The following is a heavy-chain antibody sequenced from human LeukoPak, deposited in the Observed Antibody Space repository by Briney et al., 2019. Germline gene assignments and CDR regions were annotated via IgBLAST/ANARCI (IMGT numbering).Heavy chain of an antibody. V-gene: IGHV3-7*01. Sequence: GGSLRLSCVASGFTFSSYWMSWVRQAPGKGLEWVANIKQDGSEKYYVDSVKGRFTISRDNAKNSLYLQMNSLRAEDTAVYYCARDSLTYDSSGYYWFYYYYMDVWGKGTTVTVSS. D-gene: IGHD3-22*01. CDR1: GFTFSSYW. CDR2: IKQDGSEK. J-gene: IGHJ6*03. CDR3: ARDSLTYDSSGYYWFYYYYMDV.